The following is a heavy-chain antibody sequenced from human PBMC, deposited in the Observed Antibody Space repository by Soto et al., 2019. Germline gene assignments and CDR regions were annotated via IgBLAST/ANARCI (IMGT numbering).Heavy chain of an antibody. CDR3: AHRLPGPSGYDV. CDR1: GFSLTSGVVG. D-gene: IGHD6-13*01. V-gene: IGHV2-5*01. CDR2: IYWNDEQ. J-gene: IGHJ6*02. Sequence: QITLKESGPTLVKPTQTLTLTCTFSGFSLTSGVVGVGWIRQPPGEALEWLALIYWNDEQYYNPSLRNRLTITRDTSKNQVVLTMTNMAPVDTATYYCAHRLPGPSGYDVWCQGTTVTVSS.